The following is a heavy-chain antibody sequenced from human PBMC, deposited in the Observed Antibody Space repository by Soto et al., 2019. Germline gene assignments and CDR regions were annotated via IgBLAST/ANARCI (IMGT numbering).Heavy chain of an antibody. CDR1: GYSFTNYG. CDR2: SSAFNGNT. V-gene: IGHV1-18*01. Sequence: QDQLLQSGAEVKKPGASVTVSCKASGYSFTNYGITWVRQAPGQGLEWMGWSSAFNGNTHYAQKLQGRVTMTTDASTSTAYMQLRRLRSDDTAVYYCARDRGVAPPVAGNTHYYYYMDVWGKGTTVTVSS. D-gene: IGHD6-19*01. CDR3: ARDRGVAPPVAGNTHYYYYMDV. J-gene: IGHJ6*03.